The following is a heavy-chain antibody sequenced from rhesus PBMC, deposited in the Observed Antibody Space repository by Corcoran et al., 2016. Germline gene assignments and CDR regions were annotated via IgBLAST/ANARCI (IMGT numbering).Heavy chain of an antibody. CDR3: TSGPVYCSNSYCSSGVVY. CDR1: GFTVSSFA. V-gene: IGHV3-118*01. D-gene: IGHD2-15*01. Sequence: EVQLVESGGGLVQPGGSLRLSCAASGFTVSSFAIHWVRKASGKGLEGVGGNKSKYKKNATGDAASMKGRFTISRDDSKNTAYLQMNSLKTEDTAVYYCTSGPVYCSNSYCSSGVVYWGQGVLVTVSS. CDR2: NKSKYKKNAT. J-gene: IGHJ4*01.